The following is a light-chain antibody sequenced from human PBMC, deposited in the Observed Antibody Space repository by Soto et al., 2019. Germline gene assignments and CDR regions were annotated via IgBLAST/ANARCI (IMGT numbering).Light chain of an antibody. Sequence: DIVLTQSPATLSLSPGERATVSCRASQSVRSYLAWYQQKPGQAPRLLIYVAFKRATGIPARFSGSGSGTDFTLTISSLEPEEFAVYYCQQRNNWPLTFGGGTHVEIK. CDR1: QSVRSY. CDR2: VAF. CDR3: QQRNNWPLT. J-gene: IGKJ4*01. V-gene: IGKV3-11*01.